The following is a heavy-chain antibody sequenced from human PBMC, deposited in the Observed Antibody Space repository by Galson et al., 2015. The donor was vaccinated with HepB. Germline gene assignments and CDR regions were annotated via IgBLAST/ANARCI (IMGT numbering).Heavy chain of an antibody. Sequence: SLRLSCAASGFTFSRYGMHWVRQAPGKGLEWVAVITYDGGNKYYADSVKGRFTISRDNSKNTLYLQMDSLRIEDTAVYYCAKESSGYCSGGSCPGEDWGQGTLVTVSS. CDR1: GFTFSRYG. CDR2: ITYDGGNK. V-gene: IGHV3-30*18. D-gene: IGHD2-15*01. J-gene: IGHJ4*02. CDR3: AKESSGYCSGGSCPGED.